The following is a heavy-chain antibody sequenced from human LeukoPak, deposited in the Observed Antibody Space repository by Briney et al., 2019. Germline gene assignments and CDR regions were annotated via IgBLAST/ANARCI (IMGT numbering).Heavy chain of an antibody. CDR1: GYTFTGYY. V-gene: IGHV1-2*02. J-gene: IGHJ4*02. Sequence: ASVKVSCKASGYTFTGYYMHWVRQAPGQGLEWMGWINPNSGGTNCAQKFQGRVTMTRDTSISTAYMELSRLRSDDTAVYYCARDGGYYYGSGSYSNWGQGTLVTVSS. CDR3: ARDGGYYYGSGSYSN. D-gene: IGHD3-10*01. CDR2: INPNSGGT.